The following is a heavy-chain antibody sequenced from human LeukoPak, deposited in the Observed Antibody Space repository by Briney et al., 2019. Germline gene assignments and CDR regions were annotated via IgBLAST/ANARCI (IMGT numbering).Heavy chain of an antibody. CDR3: ARDSRRYYYDSSGYYLFDY. CDR1: GFTFSSYS. V-gene: IGHV3-48*01. CDR2: ISSSSTI. D-gene: IGHD3-22*01. Sequence: GGSLRLSCAASGFTFSSYSMNWVRQAPGKGLEWVSYISSSSTIYYADSVKGRFTISRDNAKNSLYLQMNSLRAEDTAVYYCARDSRRYYYDSSGYYLFDYWGQGTLVTVSS. J-gene: IGHJ4*02.